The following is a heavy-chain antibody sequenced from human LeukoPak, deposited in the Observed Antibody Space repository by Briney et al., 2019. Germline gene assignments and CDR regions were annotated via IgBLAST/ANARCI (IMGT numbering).Heavy chain of an antibody. CDR3: AKGMGATYYYYGLDV. CDR2: ISGSGGSI. V-gene: IGHV3-23*01. D-gene: IGHD1-26*01. Sequence: GGALRLSCAPSGFTFNNYAMSWVRQAPGKGLEWVSGISGSGGSIYYADSVKGRFTITRDNSKNTLYVQMNSLRAEDTAVYYCAKGMGATYYYYGLDVWGQGTTVTVSS. J-gene: IGHJ6*02. CDR1: GFTFNNYA.